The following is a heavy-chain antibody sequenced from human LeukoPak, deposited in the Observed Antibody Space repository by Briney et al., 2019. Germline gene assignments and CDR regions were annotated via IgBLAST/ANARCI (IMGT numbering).Heavy chain of an antibody. CDR3: AKSGYNRFDY. D-gene: IGHD5-24*01. J-gene: IGHJ4*02. V-gene: IGHV3-48*01. Sequence: GGSLRLSCAASGFTFSSYSMNWVRQVPGKGLEWVSYISSSGTTTYYADSVKGRFTISRDNSKNTLYLQMNSLRAEDTAVYYCAKSGYNRFDYWGQGTLVTVSS. CDR1: GFTFSSYS. CDR2: ISSSGTTT.